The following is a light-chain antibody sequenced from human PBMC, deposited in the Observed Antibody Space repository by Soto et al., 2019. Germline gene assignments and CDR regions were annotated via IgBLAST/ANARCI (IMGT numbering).Light chain of an antibody. J-gene: IGKJ4*01. CDR1: QSVSSW. V-gene: IGKV1-5*03. CDR2: KAS. CDR3: QQYSGYSLT. Sequence: DIQMTQSPSTLSASVGDRVTITCRASQSVSSWLAWYQQKPGKAPKLLIYKASSLESGVPSRFSGSESGTEFTLTISSLQHDDFATYYCQQYSGYSLTFGGGTKVEIK.